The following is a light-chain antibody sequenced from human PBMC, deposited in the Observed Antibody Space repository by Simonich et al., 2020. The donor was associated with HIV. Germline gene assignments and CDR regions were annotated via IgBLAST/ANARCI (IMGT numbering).Light chain of an antibody. CDR3: QQYNDWPPWT. CDR1: ESVNSKY. J-gene: IGKJ1*01. Sequence: EIVLTQSPGTLSLSPGARATLSFRASESVNSKYLAWYQQKPGLAPRLLIYDTSSRATGIPDRFSGRGSGTEFTLSNSRMGPEDFAVYYCQQYNDWPPWTFGQGTKVEIK. V-gene: IGKV3D-20*01. CDR2: DTS.